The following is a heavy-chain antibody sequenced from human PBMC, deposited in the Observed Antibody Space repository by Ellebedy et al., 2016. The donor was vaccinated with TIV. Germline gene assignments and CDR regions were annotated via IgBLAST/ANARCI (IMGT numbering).Heavy chain of an antibody. CDR1: GGSFSNSY. D-gene: IGHD2-21*02. J-gene: IGHJ4*02. CDR3: ARVQIWGDYYFDY. Sequence: MPGGSLRLSCSVYGGSFSNSYWTWIRQPPGKGLEWIGEISQTGSTNYSPSLKSRVTISVDTSKDQFSLTLRSVTAADTAVYYCARVQIWGDYYFDYWGQGTLVTVSS. CDR2: ISQTGST. V-gene: IGHV4-34*01.